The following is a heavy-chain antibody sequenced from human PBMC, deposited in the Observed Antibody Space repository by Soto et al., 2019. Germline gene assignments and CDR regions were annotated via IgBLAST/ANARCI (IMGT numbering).Heavy chain of an antibody. CDR3: ARVRPGEVVAAVFDY. CDR2: IYYSGST. D-gene: IGHD2-15*01. V-gene: IGHV4-31*03. J-gene: IGHJ4*02. CDR1: GGSISSGGYY. Sequence: QVQLQESGPGLVKPSQTLSLTCTVSGGSISSGGYYWSWIRQHPGKGLEWIGYIYYSGSTYYNPSLKSRVTISVDTSKNQFSLKLSSVTAADTAVYYCARVRPGEVVAAVFDYWGQGTLVTVSS.